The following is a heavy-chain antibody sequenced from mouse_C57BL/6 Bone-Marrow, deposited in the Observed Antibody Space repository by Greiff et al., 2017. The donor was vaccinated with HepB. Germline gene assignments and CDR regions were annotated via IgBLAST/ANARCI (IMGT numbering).Heavy chain of an antibody. V-gene: IGHV1-54*01. Sequence: VMLVESGAELVRPGTSVKVSCKASGYAFTNYLIEWVKQRPGQGLEWIGVINPGSGGTNYNEKFKGKATLTADKSSSTAYMQLSSLTSEDSAVYFCARRVDYWGQGTTLTVSS. CDR2: INPGSGGT. J-gene: IGHJ2*01. CDR1: GYAFTNYL. CDR3: ARRVDY.